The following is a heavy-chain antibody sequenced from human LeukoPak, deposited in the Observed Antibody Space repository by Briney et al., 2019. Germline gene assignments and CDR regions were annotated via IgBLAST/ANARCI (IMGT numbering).Heavy chain of an antibody. D-gene: IGHD6-13*01. CDR1: GFTFSRYW. CDR3: ARDFSSSWYPAFDY. Sequence: SGGSLRLSCAASGFTFSRYWMRWVRQAPGKGLEWVASINQDESAKFYVDSVKGRFTISRDNAKNSLYLQMNSLRAEDTAVYYCARDFSSSWYPAFDYWGQGTLVTVSS. J-gene: IGHJ4*02. CDR2: INQDESAK. V-gene: IGHV3-7*01.